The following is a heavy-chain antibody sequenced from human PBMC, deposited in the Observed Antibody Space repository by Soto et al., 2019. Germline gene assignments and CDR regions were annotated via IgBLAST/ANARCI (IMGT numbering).Heavy chain of an antibody. J-gene: IGHJ6*02. CDR2: INPNSGGT. CDR3: ARVGGYCSGGSCYSVYYYYGMDV. V-gene: IGHV1-2*02. CDR1: GYTFTGYY. D-gene: IGHD2-15*01. Sequence: AASVKVSCKASGYTFTGYYMHWVRQAPGQGLEWMGWINPNSGGTNYAQKFQGRVTMTRDTSISTAYMELSRLRSDDTAVYYCARVGGYCSGGSCYSVYYYYGMDVWGQGTTVTVSS.